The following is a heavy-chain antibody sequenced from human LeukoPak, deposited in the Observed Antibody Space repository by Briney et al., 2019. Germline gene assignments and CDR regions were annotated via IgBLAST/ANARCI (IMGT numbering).Heavy chain of an antibody. D-gene: IGHD1-26*01. V-gene: IGHV3-23*01. J-gene: IGHJ4*02. CDR2: ISAGGGST. CDR1: GFTFSSYA. Sequence: GGSLRLSCAASGFTFSSYAMSWVRQAPGKGLEWVSGISAGGGSTYYADSVKGRFTISRDNSKNTLSLQMNSLRGEDTAVYYCAEDSSGSYYGKSDYWGQGTLVAVSS. CDR3: AEDSSGSYYGKSDY.